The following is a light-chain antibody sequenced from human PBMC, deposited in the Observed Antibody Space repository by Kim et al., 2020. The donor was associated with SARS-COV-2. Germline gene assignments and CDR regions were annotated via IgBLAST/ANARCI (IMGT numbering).Light chain of an antibody. CDR2: WAS. CDR3: QQYYSLPLT. CDR1: HGVLTSNNRNS. J-gene: IGKJ5*01. Sequence: ATISFKSSHGVLTSNNRNSVAWYQKKPGQPPKLIIYWASTRESGVPDRFSGSGSGTDFTLIINSLQAEDVAIYYCQQYYSLPLTFGQGTRLEIK. V-gene: IGKV4-1*01.